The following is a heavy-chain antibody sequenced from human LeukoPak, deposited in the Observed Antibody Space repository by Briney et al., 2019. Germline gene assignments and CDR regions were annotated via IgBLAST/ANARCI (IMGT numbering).Heavy chain of an antibody. CDR1: GGSFSGYY. CDR2: INHSGST. Sequence: SETLSLTCAVYGGSFSGYYWSWIRQPPGKGLEWIGEINHSGSTNYNPSLKSRVTMSVDTSKNQFSLKLSSVTAADTAVYYCARPRGYSYGWGYFDYWGQGTLVTVSS. CDR3: ARPRGYSYGWGYFDY. D-gene: IGHD5-18*01. V-gene: IGHV4-34*01. J-gene: IGHJ4*02.